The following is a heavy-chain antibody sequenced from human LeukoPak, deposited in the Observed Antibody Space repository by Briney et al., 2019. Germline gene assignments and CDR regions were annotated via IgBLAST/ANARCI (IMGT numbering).Heavy chain of an antibody. CDR2: IYYSGST. CDR1: GAPISGSGYY. D-gene: IGHD1-26*01. V-gene: IGHV4-39*01. J-gene: IGHJ4*02. Sequence: SETLSLTCAVSGAPISGSGYYWGWIRQPPGKGLEWIGNIYYSGSTYYNASLQSRVTISIDTSTNQFSLRLNSVTAADTAMYYCAKSGGYGLIDYWGQGTLVTVSS. CDR3: AKSGGYGLIDY.